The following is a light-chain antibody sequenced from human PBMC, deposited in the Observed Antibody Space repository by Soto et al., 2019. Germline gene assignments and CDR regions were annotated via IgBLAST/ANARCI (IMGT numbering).Light chain of an antibody. V-gene: IGKV1-39*01. J-gene: IGKJ1*01. CDR2: GSS. CDR3: QHTYRTPWT. CDR1: QTISSW. Sequence: DIQMTQSPSTLSGSVGDRVTITCRASQTISSWLAWYQQKPGKAPKLLIYGSSRLQTGVPSRFSGSGSGTDFTLTISSVQPEDFATYFCQHTYRTPWTFGQGTKVEIK.